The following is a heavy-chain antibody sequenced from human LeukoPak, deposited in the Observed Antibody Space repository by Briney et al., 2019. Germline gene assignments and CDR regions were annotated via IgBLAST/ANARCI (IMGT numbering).Heavy chain of an antibody. CDR3: ARHRGRYCSSTSCLDAFDI. CDR1: GYSFTSYW. D-gene: IGHD2-2*01. V-gene: IGHV5-51*01. CDR2: IYPGDSDT. J-gene: IGHJ3*02. Sequence: GESLKISCKGSGYSFTSYWIGWVRQMPGKGLEWMGIIYPGDSDTRYSPSFQGQVTISADKSISTAYLQWSSLKASDTAMYYCARHRGRYCSSTSCLDAFDIWGQGTMVTVSS.